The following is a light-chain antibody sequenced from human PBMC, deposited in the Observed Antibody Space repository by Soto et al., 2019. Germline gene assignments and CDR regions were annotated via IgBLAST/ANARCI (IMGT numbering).Light chain of an antibody. CDR2: WAS. V-gene: IGKV4-1*01. CDR3: QQYYSTPPIT. CDR1: QSVLYSSNNKNY. J-gene: IGKJ3*01. Sequence: DIVMTQSPDSLAVSLGERATINYKSSQSVLYSSNNKNYLAWYQQKPGQPPKLLIYWASTRESGVPDRFSGSGSGTDLTLTISSLQAEDVAVYYCQQYYSTPPITFGPGTKVDIK.